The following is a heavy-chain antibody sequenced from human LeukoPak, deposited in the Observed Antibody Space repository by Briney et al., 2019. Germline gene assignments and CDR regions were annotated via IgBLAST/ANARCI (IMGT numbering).Heavy chain of an antibody. D-gene: IGHD4-17*01. CDR2: ISYDGSNI. J-gene: IGHJ5*02. Sequence: GGSLRLSCAASGFTFSSYAMHWVRQAPGKGLEWVAVISYDGSNIYYADSVKGRFTISRDNSKNTLYLQMNGLRPEDTAVYYCARGSTVTTFGWFDTCGQGTLVTVSS. CDR3: ARGSTVTTFGWFDT. V-gene: IGHV3-30*04. CDR1: GFTFSSYA.